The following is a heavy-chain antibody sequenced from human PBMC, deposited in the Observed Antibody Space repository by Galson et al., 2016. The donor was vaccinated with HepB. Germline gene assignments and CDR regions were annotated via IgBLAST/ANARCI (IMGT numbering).Heavy chain of an antibody. CDR2: IYHSGNT. D-gene: IGHD5-18*01. Sequence: TLSLTCTVSGASISSGGYYWSWIRQHPEKGLEWIGYIYHSGNTYFNPSLKSRVTISADASKNQFSLRLNSVTAADTAVYYCARGGRKGLWGYYLGYWGQGTLVPVSS. CDR3: ARGGRKGLWGYYLGY. CDR1: GASISSGGYY. V-gene: IGHV4-31*03. J-gene: IGHJ4*02.